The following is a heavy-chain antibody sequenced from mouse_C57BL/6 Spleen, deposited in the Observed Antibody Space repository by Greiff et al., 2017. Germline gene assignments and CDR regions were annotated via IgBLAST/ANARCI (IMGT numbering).Heavy chain of an antibody. D-gene: IGHD2-3*01. J-gene: IGHJ2*01. Sequence: LQESGPGLVKPSQPLSLTCSVTGYSITSGYYWNWIRQFLGNKLEWMGYISYVSCNNYNLSLKNRISNTRDTSENQFFLKLNSVTTEDTAAYYCARPSDGYYFDYWGQGTTLTVSS. CDR2: ISYVSCN. CDR3: ARPSDGYYFDY. V-gene: IGHV3-6*01. CDR1: GYSITSGYY.